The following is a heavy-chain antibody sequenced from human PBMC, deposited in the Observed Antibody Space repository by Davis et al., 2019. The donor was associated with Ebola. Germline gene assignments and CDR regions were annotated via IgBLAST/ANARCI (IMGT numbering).Heavy chain of an antibody. D-gene: IGHD1-26*01. CDR2: TRDKANSYTS. J-gene: IGHJ6*03. CDR1: GFTFSDHS. Sequence: GESLKISCAASGFTFSDHSMGWVRQAPGKGLEWVGRTRDKANSYTSEYAASVKGRFTISRDDSRNSLHLQMNSLKTEETAVYYCNTDLSGSYYDYYYYYYMDVWGKGTTVTVSS. V-gene: IGHV3-72*01. CDR3: NTDLSGSYYDYYYYYYMDV.